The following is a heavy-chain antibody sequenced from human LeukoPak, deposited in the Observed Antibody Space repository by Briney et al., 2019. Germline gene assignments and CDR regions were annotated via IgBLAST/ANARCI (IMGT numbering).Heavy chain of an antibody. CDR3: AKAYRYCSSTSCPYYYYYYMDV. Sequence: PGGSLRLSCAASGFTFSSYGMSWVRQAPGKGLEWVSAISGSGGSTYYADSVKGRFTISRDNSKNTLYLQMNSLRAEDTAVYYCAKAYRYCSSTSCPYYYYYYMDVWGKGTTVTVSS. J-gene: IGHJ6*03. V-gene: IGHV3-23*01. CDR2: ISGSGGST. CDR1: GFTFSSYG. D-gene: IGHD2-2*01.